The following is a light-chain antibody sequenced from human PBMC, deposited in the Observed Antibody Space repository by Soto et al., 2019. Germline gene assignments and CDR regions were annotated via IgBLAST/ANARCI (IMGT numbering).Light chain of an antibody. CDR3: QQYSTYPLT. CDR1: QSISNY. V-gene: IGKV1-39*01. Sequence: DIQMTQSPSSLSASVGDRVTITCRASQSISNYLNWYQQKPGKAPNLLIYDASSLQSGVPSRFSGSGSGTDFTLTISSLQPEDFATYYCQQYSTYPLTFGGGTKVEIK. J-gene: IGKJ4*01. CDR2: DAS.